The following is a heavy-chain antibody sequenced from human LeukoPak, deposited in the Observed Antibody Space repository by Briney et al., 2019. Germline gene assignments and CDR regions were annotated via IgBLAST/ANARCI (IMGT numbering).Heavy chain of an antibody. J-gene: IGHJ4*02. CDR3: ARRFDS. V-gene: IGHV3-48*03. Sequence: GGSLRLSCTVSGFSISAFEMNWVRQAPGKWLEWVSQIISSGSAIYYADSVKGRFTLSRDNAKNSLYLQMSSLRVEDTAVYYCARRFDSWGQGTLVTVSS. CDR1: GFSISAFE. CDR2: IISSGSAI.